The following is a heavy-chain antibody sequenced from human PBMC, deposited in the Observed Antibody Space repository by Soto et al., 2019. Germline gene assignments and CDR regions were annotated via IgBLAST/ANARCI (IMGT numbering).Heavy chain of an antibody. J-gene: IGHJ4*02. D-gene: IGHD2-8*02. Sequence: SETLSLTCTVSGGSISSSNYRWGWIRQPPGTGLEWIGSISYSGSTYYNPSLKSRVTMSVDTPRNQFSLKLSSVSAADTAVYYCATTGGTFWGQGTLVTVSS. CDR1: GGSISSSNYR. CDR3: ATTGGTF. CDR2: ISYSGST. V-gene: IGHV4-39*01.